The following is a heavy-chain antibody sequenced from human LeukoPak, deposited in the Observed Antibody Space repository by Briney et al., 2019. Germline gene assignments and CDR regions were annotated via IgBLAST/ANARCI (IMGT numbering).Heavy chain of an antibody. V-gene: IGHV4-34*01. CDR2: INHSGNT. J-gene: IGHJ5*02. Sequence: SETLSLTCAVYGGSFSGYYWNWIRQPPGKGLEWFGEINHSGNTNYNPSLKSRVNILVDTSKKQFSLKVSSVTAADTAVYYCARRHDYYYGSGSHNNWFDPWGQGSLVTVSS. D-gene: IGHD3-10*01. CDR1: GGSFSGYY. CDR3: ARRHDYYYGSGSHNNWFDP.